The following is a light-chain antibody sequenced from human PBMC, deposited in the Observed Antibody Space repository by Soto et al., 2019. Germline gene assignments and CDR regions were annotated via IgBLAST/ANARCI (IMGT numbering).Light chain of an antibody. V-gene: IGLV2-14*01. CDR3: SSYTSSSTRV. CDR1: SSDVGGYNY. Sequence: QSALTQPASVSGSPGQSITISCPGTSSDVGGYNYVSWYQQHPGKAPKLMIYDVSNRPSGVSNRFSGSKSGNTASLTISGRQAEDEAAYYCSSYTSSSTRVFGGGTKLTVL. J-gene: IGLJ2*01. CDR2: DVS.